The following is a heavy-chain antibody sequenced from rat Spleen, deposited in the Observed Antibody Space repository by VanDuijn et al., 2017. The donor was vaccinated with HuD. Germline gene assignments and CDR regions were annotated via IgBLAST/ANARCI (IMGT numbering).Heavy chain of an antibody. Sequence: EVQLVESGGGLVQPGRSLKLSCITSGFTFSDYYMAWVRQAPTKGLEWVATISYDGSSTYYRDSVKGRFTISRDNAKSTLYLQMDSLRSEDTATYYCARAYNALGDYWGQGVMVTVSS. D-gene: IGHD4-1*01. CDR2: ISYDGSST. J-gene: IGHJ2*01. V-gene: IGHV5-29*01. CDR1: GFTFSDYY. CDR3: ARAYNALGDY.